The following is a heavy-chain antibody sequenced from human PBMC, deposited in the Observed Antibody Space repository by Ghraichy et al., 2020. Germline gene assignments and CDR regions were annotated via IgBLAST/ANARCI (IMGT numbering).Heavy chain of an antibody. Sequence: GSLRLSCTVSGGSISSYYWSWIRQPPGKGLEWIGYIYYSGSTNYNPSLKSRVTISVDTSKNQFSLKLSSVTAADTAVYYCAGLSVTTFDYWGQGTLVTVSS. V-gene: IGHV4-59*01. CDR2: IYYSGST. CDR1: GGSISSYY. D-gene: IGHD4-17*01. J-gene: IGHJ4*02. CDR3: AGLSVTTFDY.